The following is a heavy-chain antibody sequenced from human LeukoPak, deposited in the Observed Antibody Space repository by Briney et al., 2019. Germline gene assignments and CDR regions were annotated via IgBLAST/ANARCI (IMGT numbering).Heavy chain of an antibody. Sequence: GGSLRLSCAASGFTFSSSWMTWVRQAPGKGLEWVANIKEDGSVKQYVDSMRGRFTISRDNAKNSLFLQMNSLGAEDTAVYYCARSVYWAFDMWGQGTMVTVSS. V-gene: IGHV3-7*01. D-gene: IGHD1-26*01. CDR2: IKEDGSVK. CDR3: ARSVYWAFDM. J-gene: IGHJ3*02. CDR1: GFTFSSSW.